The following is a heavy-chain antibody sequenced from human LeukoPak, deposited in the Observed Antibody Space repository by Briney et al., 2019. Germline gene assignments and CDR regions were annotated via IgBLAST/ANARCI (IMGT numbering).Heavy chain of an antibody. CDR3: ARPYGYNNPRGKQGYYYMDV. D-gene: IGHD5-24*01. CDR2: IIPIFGTA. V-gene: IGHV1-69*13. J-gene: IGHJ6*03. CDR1: GGTFSSYA. Sequence: SVKVSCKASGGTFSSYAISWVRQAPGQGLEWMGGIIPIFGTANYAQKFQGRVTITADESTSTAYMELSSLRSEDTAVYYCARPYGYNNPRGKQGYYYMDVWGKGTTVTISS.